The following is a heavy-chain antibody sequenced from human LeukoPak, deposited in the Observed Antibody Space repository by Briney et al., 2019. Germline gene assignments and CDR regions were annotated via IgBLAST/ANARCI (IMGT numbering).Heavy chain of an antibody. CDR1: GFSFSTYS. V-gene: IGHV3-21*01. CDR3: ARAGRLHYYYYYYMDV. Sequence: AGGSLRLSCAASGFSFSTYSMNWVRQAPGKGLEWVSSISRSSSYIHYADSVKGRFTISRDNAKNSLYLQMNSLRAEDTAVYYCARAGRLHYYYYYYMDVWGKGTTVTISS. J-gene: IGHJ6*03. CDR2: ISRSSSYI. D-gene: IGHD4-11*01.